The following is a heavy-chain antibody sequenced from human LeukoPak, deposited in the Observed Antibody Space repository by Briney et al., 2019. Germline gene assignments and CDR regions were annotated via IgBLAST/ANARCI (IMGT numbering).Heavy chain of an antibody. D-gene: IGHD1-26*01. CDR2: ISSDGSNK. V-gene: IGHV3-30*04. CDR3: ARDRIVGATRGRYYFDY. Sequence: GGSLRLSCAASGFTFSSFPMHWVRQAPGKGLEWVAVISSDGSNKYYADSVKGQFTISRDNSKNTLYLQMNSLRPEDTAIYYCARDRIVGATRGRYYFDYWGQGTLVTVSS. J-gene: IGHJ4*02. CDR1: GFTFSSFP.